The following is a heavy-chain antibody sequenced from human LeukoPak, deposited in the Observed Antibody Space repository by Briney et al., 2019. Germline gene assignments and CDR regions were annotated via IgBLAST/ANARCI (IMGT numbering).Heavy chain of an antibody. CDR1: GYSFTSFW. D-gene: IGHD6-13*01. Sequence: GESLKTSCKGSGYSFTSFWHGWVRQMPGKGPEWMVIIYPGYSDTRYSPSFQRQVNSSADNATSTAYLQWSSLKAADTAMYYCARRGIAAAGSFDYWGQGTLVTVSS. CDR2: IYPGYSDT. V-gene: IGHV5-51*01. J-gene: IGHJ4*02. CDR3: ARRGIAAAGSFDY.